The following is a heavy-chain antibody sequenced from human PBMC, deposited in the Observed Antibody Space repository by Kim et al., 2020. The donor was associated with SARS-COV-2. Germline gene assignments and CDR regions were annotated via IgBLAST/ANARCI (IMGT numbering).Heavy chain of an antibody. CDR1: GGSISSSSYY. D-gene: IGHD4-17*01. V-gene: IGHV4-39*01. CDR2: IYYSGST. Sequence: SETLSLTCTVSGGSISSSSYYWGWIRQPPGKGLEWIGSIYYSGSTYYNPSLKSRVTISVDTSKNQFSLKLSSVTAADTAVYYCARHVGDYGGNSLTQDFDYWGQGTLVTVSS. J-gene: IGHJ4*02. CDR3: ARHVGDYGGNSLTQDFDY.